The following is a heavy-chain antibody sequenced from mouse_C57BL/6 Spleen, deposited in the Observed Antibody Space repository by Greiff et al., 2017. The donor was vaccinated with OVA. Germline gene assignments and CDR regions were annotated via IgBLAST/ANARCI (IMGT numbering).Heavy chain of an antibody. CDR2: IYPGDGDT. D-gene: IGHD1-1*01. CDR1: GYAFSSYW. J-gene: IGHJ4*01. V-gene: IGHV1-80*01. Sequence: QVQLQQPGAELVKPGASVKISCKASGYAFSSYWMNWVKQRPGKGLEWIGQIYPGDGDTNYNGKFKGKATLTADKSSSTAYMQLSSLTSEDSAVYFCAKGGFITTVVDAMDYWGQGTSVTVSS. CDR3: AKGGFITTVVDAMDY.